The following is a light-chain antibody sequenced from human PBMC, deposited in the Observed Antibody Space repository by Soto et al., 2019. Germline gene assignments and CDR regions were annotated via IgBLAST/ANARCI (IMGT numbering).Light chain of an antibody. V-gene: IGKV3-20*01. CDR2: GAS. CDR1: QSVSSSY. J-gene: IGKJ1*01. CDR3: QQYGSSPWT. Sequence: EIVLTQSPGTLSLSPEERATLSCRASQSVSSSYLAWYQQKPGQAPRLLIYGASSRATGIPDRFSSSGSGTDFTLTISRLEPEDFAVYYCQQYGSSPWTFGQGTKV.